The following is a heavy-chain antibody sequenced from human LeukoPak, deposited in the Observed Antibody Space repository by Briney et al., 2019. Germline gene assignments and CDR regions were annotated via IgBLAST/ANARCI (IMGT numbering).Heavy chain of an antibody. J-gene: IGHJ4*02. CDR2: IDPNSGGT. V-gene: IGHV1-2*02. Sequence: ASVKVSCKASGYTFTGYYMHWVRQAPGQGLEWMGWIDPNSGGTNYAQKFQGRVTMTRDTSISTAYMELSRLRSDDTAVYYCARVLGYYDSSGYPLDYWGQGTLVTVSS. CDR3: ARVLGYYDSSGYPLDY. CDR1: GYTFTGYY. D-gene: IGHD3-22*01.